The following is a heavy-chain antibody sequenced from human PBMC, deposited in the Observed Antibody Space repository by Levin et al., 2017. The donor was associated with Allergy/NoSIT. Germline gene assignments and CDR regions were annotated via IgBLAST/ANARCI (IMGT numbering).Heavy chain of an antibody. Sequence: LRLSCTVSGGSISSGSYYWSWIRQPAGKGLEWIGRIYTSGSTNYNPSLKSRVTIAVDTSKNQFSLKLSSVTAADTAVYYCASESGGDAFDIWGQGTMVTVSS. V-gene: IGHV4-61*02. J-gene: IGHJ3*02. CDR1: GGSISSGSYY. CDR3: ASESGGDAFDI. D-gene: IGHD3-10*01. CDR2: IYTSGST.